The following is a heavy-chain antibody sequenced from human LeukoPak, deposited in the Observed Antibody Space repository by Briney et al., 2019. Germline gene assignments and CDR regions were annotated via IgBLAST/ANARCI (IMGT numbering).Heavy chain of an antibody. V-gene: IGHV4-31*03. CDR1: GGSISSGGYY. CDR2: IYYSGST. J-gene: IGHJ4*02. D-gene: IGHD3-3*01. Sequence: PSQTLSLTCTVSGGSISSGGYYWSWIRQHPGKGLEWIGYIYYSGSTYYNPSLKSRVTISVDTSKNQFSLKLSSVTAADTAVYYCAGVAMEWLSFDYWGQGTLVTVSS. CDR3: AGVAMEWLSFDY.